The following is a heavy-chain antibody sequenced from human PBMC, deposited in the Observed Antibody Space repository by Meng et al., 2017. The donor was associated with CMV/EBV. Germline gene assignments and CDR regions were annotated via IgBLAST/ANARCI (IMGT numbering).Heavy chain of an antibody. CDR1: GFTFSSYS. CDR3: ARDGGGYCSGGSCYSAFDY. V-gene: IGHV3-72*01. D-gene: IGHD2-15*01. J-gene: IGHJ4*02. Sequence: GGSLRLSCAVSGFTFSSYSMNWVRQAPGKGLEWVGRTRNKARGYTTEYAASVKGRFSISRDDSKNSVYLQMNSLKTEDTAVYYCARDGGGYCSGGSCYSAFDYWGQGTLVTVSS. CDR2: TRNKARGYTT.